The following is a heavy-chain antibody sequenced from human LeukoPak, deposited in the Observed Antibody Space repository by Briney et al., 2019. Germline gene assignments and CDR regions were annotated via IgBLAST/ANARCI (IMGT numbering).Heavy chain of an antibody. Sequence: ASVKVSCKXSGYTFTGYYMHWVRQAPGQGLEWMGRIDPNSGGTNYAQKFQGRVTMTRDTSISTDYMELSRLRSDDTAVYYCARGRSLGYCSGGSCYLSYWGQGTLVTVSS. CDR2: IDPNSGGT. CDR3: ARGRSLGYCSGGSCYLSY. CDR1: GYTFTGYY. J-gene: IGHJ4*02. D-gene: IGHD2-15*01. V-gene: IGHV1-2*06.